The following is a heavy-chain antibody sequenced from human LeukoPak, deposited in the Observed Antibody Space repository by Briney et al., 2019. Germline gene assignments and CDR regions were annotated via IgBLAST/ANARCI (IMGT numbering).Heavy chain of an antibody. CDR3: AKVVAYYYDSSGYLD. CDR2: IKADGDEK. J-gene: IGHJ4*02. Sequence: GGSLRLSCAASGFTFSTYWMNWFRQTPGKGLEWVAKIKADGDEKDHVASVKGRFTISRDNAKNSLYLQMNSLRVEDTAVYYCAKVVAYYYDSSGYLDWGQGTLVTVSS. V-gene: IGHV3-7*03. D-gene: IGHD3-22*01. CDR1: GFTFSTYW.